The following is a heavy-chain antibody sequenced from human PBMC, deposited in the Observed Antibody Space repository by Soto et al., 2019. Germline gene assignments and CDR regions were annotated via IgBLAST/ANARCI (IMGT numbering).Heavy chain of an antibody. J-gene: IGHJ4*02. CDR1: GFTFSDHY. CDR2: TRNKANSYTT. D-gene: IGHD3-22*01. V-gene: IGHV3-72*01. Sequence: GGSLRLSCAASGFTFSDHYMDWVRQAPGKGLEWVGRTRNKANSYTTEYAASVKGRFTISRDDSKNSLYLQMNSLKTEDTAVYYCARNWYYYDSSGSEGFDYWGQGTLVTVSS. CDR3: ARNWYYYDSSGSEGFDY.